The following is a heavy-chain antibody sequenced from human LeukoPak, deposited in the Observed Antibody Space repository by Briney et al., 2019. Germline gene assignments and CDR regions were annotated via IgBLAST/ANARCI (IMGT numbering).Heavy chain of an antibody. Sequence: GGSLTLSCATCGLTFNTYARSWVRQAPGKGREWFSNISGSGRGSRTYYADSVKGRFTISRDNSKNALYLQMSSLRAEDTAVYYCAKVWGGGGSCYSPCPIGYWGQGTLVTVSS. CDR1: GLTFNTYA. CDR3: AKVWGGGGSCYSPCPIGY. D-gene: IGHD2-15*01. CDR2: ISGSGRGSRT. J-gene: IGHJ4*02. V-gene: IGHV3-23*01.